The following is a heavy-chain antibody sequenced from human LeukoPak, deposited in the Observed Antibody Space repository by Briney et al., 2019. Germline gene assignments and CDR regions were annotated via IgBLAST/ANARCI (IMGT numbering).Heavy chain of an antibody. J-gene: IGHJ4*02. CDR3: ARDVYSSGWSDY. CDR1: GFIFSSYA. D-gene: IGHD6-19*01. Sequence: GGSLRLSCTASGFIFSSYAMTWVRQAPGRGLEWVSGIDNSGGVTYYADSVRGRFTISRDNSKNTLYLQMNDLRAEDTAVYYCARDVYSSGWSDYWGQGTLVTVSS. CDR2: IDNSGGVT. V-gene: IGHV3-23*01.